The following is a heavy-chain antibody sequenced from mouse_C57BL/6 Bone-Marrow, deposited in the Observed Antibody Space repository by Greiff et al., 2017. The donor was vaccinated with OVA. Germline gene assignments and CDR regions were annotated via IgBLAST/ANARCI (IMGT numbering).Heavy chain of an antibody. Sequence: VQRVESGAELVRPGASVTLSCKASGYTFTDYEMHWVKQTPVHGLEWIGAIDPETGGTAYNQKFKGKAILTADKSSSTAYMELRSLTSEDSAVYYCTRDYYGSSLAYWGQGTLVTVSA. CDR1: GYTFTDYE. CDR3: TRDYYGSSLAY. J-gene: IGHJ3*01. V-gene: IGHV1-15*01. CDR2: IDPETGGT. D-gene: IGHD1-1*01.